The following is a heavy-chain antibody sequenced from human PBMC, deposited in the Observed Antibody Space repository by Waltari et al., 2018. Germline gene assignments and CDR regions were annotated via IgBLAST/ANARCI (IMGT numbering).Heavy chain of an antibody. J-gene: IGHJ3*02. CDR1: GYSFTSNP. V-gene: IGHV7-4-1*02. D-gene: IGHD6-13*01. Sequence: QVQLVQSGSELKEPGASVKVSCKASGYSFTSNPLNWVRQAPGQGLEWMGWLNTNTGNPMYAQGFTGRFVFSLDTSVSTAYLQISGLKTEDTAVYYCARDPPRSHGAFDIWGQGTMVTVSS. CDR3: ARDPPRSHGAFDI. CDR2: LNTNTGNP.